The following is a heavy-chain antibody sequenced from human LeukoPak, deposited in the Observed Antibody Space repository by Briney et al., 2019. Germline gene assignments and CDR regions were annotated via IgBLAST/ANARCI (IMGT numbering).Heavy chain of an antibody. CDR2: MNPNSGNT. CDR3: ARSSSSGWYGWFDP. D-gene: IGHD6-19*01. CDR1: GYTFSSYD. V-gene: IGHV1-8*01. J-gene: IGHJ5*02. Sequence: GASVKVSCKASGYTFSSYDINWVRQATGQGLEWMGWMNPNSGNTGYAQKFQGRVTMTRNTSISTAYMELSSLRSEDTAVYYCARSSSSGWYGWFDPWGQGTLATVSS.